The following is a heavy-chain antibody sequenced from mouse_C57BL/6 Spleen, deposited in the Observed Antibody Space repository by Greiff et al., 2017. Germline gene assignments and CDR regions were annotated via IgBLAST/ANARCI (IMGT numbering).Heavy chain of an antibody. V-gene: IGHV5-6*01. CDR2: ISSGGSYT. Sequence: EVQVVESGGDLVKPGGSLKLSCAASGFTFSSYGMSWVRQTPDKRLEWVATISSGGSYTYYPDSVKGRFTISRDNAKNTLYLQMSSLKSEDTAMYYCARLDWDAWYFDVWGTGTTVTVSS. CDR1: GFTFSSYG. CDR3: ARLDWDAWYFDV. D-gene: IGHD4-1*01. J-gene: IGHJ1*03.